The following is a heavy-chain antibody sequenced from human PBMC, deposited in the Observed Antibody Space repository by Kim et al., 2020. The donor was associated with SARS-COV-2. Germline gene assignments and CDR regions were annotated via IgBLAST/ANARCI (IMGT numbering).Heavy chain of an antibody. D-gene: IGHD6-19*01. CDR1: GFTFSSYS. J-gene: IGHJ4*02. CDR3: ARDFWYSSGWLDY. Sequence: GGSLRLSCAASGFTFSSYSMNWVRQAPGKGLEWVSSISSSSSYIYYADSVKGRFTISRDNAKNSLYLQMNSLRAEDTAVYYCARDFWYSSGWLDYWGQGTLVTVSS. V-gene: IGHV3-21*01. CDR2: ISSSSSYI.